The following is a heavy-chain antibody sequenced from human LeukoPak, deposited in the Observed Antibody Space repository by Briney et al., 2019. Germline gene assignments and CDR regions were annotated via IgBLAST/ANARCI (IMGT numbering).Heavy chain of an antibody. V-gene: IGHV3-9*01. J-gene: IGHJ6*02. CDR3: AREDDYGDDSSMDV. CDR2: ISWNSDTI. Sequence: GRSLRLSCAASGFTFDDYAMHWVRQAPGKGLEWVSSISWNSDTIEHADSVKGRFTISRDNAKNSLYLQMNSLRAEDTAVYYCAREDDYGDDSSMDVWGQGTTVTVSS. CDR1: GFTFDDYA. D-gene: IGHD4-17*01.